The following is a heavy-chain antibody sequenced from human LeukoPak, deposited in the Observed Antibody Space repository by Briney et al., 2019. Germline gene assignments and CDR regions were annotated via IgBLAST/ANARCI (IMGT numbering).Heavy chain of an antibody. CDR3: ARDGFFDY. CDR2: ISVYNGQT. CDR1: GYTFSNYG. Sequence: ASVKVSCKASGYTFSNYGIGWVRQAPRQGLEWMGWISVYNGQTSYAQKFQGRVTMTADTSTATAHMELRSLRSDDTAVYYCARDGFFDYWGQGTLVTVSS. J-gene: IGHJ4*02. V-gene: IGHV1-18*01. D-gene: IGHD5-12*01.